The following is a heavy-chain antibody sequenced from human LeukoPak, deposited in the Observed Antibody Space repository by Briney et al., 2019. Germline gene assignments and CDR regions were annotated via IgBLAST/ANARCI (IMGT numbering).Heavy chain of an antibody. CDR3: ARPIGDYVSYYYYYYMDV. V-gene: IGHV4-34*01. CDR1: GGSFSGYY. D-gene: IGHD4-17*01. Sequence: SETLSLTCAVYGGSFSGYYWSWIRQPPGKGLEWIGEINHSGSTNYNPSLKSRVTISVDTSKNQFSLKLSSVTAADTAVYYCARPIGDYVSYYYYYYMDVWGKGTTVTVSS. J-gene: IGHJ6*03. CDR2: INHSGST.